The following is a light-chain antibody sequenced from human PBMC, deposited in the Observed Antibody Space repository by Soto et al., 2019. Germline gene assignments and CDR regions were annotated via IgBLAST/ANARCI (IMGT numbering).Light chain of an antibody. V-gene: IGKV3-15*01. CDR2: DAI. Sequence: DIVMTQSPATLSVSPGERATLSCRASQSVSSNLAWHQQKPGQTPRLLIYDAIIRAPDVPARFSGSWSGTEFTLTINSLQSEDFAVYYCQQYDAWPLTFGGGTKVDIK. CDR3: QQYDAWPLT. J-gene: IGKJ4*01. CDR1: QSVSSN.